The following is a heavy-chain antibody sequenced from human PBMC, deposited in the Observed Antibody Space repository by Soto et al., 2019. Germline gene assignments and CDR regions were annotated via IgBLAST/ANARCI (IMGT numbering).Heavy chain of an antibody. V-gene: IGHV1-69*13. CDR1: GGTFSSYA. CDR3: ARTGAYSNYAPYYFDY. CDR2: IIPIFGTA. Sequence: SVKVSCKASGGTFSSYAISWVRQAPGQGLEWMGGIIPIFGTANYAQKFQGRVTITADESTSTAYMGLSSLRSEDTAVYYCARTGAYSNYAPYYFDYWGQGTLVTVSS. J-gene: IGHJ4*02. D-gene: IGHD4-4*01.